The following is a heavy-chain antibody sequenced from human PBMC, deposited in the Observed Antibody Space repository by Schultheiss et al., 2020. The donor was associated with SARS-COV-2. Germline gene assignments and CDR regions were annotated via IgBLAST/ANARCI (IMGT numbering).Heavy chain of an antibody. CDR1: GFIFSNYN. V-gene: IGHV3-21*01. Sequence: GGSLRLSCAASGFIFSNYNMNWVRQAPGKGLEWVSSISSSSSYIYYADSVKGRFTISRDNAKNSLYLQMNSLRAEDTAVYYCARDGYSSSSYDYWGQGTLVTVSS. D-gene: IGHD6-6*01. CDR3: ARDGYSSSSYDY. CDR2: ISSSSSYI. J-gene: IGHJ4*02.